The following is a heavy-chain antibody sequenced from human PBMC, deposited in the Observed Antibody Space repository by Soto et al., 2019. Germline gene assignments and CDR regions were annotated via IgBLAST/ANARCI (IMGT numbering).Heavy chain of an antibody. CDR1: GGTFSSYT. Sequence: SVKVSGKASGGTFSSYTISWVRQAPGQGLEWMGRIIPILGIANYAQKFQGRVTITADKSTSTAYMELSSLRSDDTAVYYCARGTTVETGNYWGQGTLVTVSS. CDR3: ARGTTVETGNY. CDR2: IIPILGIA. J-gene: IGHJ4*02. V-gene: IGHV1-69*02. D-gene: IGHD4-17*01.